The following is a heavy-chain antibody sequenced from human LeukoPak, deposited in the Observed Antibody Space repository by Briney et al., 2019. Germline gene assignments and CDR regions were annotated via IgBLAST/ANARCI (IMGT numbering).Heavy chain of an antibody. CDR1: GYTFTSYY. V-gene: IGHV1-2*06. CDR3: ARDRTGALFFDY. J-gene: IGHJ4*02. CDR2: INPNSGGT. D-gene: IGHD2-8*02. Sequence: ASVKVSCKASGYTFTSYYMHWVRQAPGQGLEWMGRINPNSGGTNYAQKFQGRVTMTRDTSISKAYMELSGLRSDDTAVYYCARDRTGALFFDYWGQGTLVTVSS.